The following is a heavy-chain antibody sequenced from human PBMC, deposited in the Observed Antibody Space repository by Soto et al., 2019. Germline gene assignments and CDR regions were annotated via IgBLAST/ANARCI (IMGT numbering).Heavy chain of an antibody. V-gene: IGHV3-30*18. Sequence: QVQLVESGGGVVQPGRSLRLSCAASGFTFSSYGMHWVRQAPGKGLEWVAVISYDGSDKYYADSVKGRFTISRDNSKNTLYLQMNRLRPEDTAVYYCAKDLSGNSLTFGYWGQGTLVTVSS. CDR2: ISYDGSDK. CDR1: GFTFSSYG. J-gene: IGHJ4*02. D-gene: IGHD3-3*01. CDR3: AKDLSGNSLTFGY.